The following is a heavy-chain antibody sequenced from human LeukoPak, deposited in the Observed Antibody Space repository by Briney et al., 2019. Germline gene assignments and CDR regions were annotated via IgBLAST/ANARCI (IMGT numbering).Heavy chain of an antibody. CDR2: IYYSGST. J-gene: IGHJ4*02. CDR3: ASFRVVPAAGLGHFDY. Sequence: SETLPLTCTVSGGSISSYYWSWLRQPPGKGLEWIGYIYYSGSTNYNPSLKSRVTISVDTSKNQFSLKLSSVTAADTAVYYCASFRVVPAAGLGHFDYWGQGTLVTVSS. D-gene: IGHD2-2*01. V-gene: IGHV4-59*01. CDR1: GGSISSYY.